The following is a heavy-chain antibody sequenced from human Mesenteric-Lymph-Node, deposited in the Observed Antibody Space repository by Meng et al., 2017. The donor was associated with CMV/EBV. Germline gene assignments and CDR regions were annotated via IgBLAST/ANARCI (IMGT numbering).Heavy chain of an antibody. D-gene: IGHD6-19*01. V-gene: IGHV4-59*01. Sequence: GSLRLSCTVSGGSINNYYWNWIRQPPGKGLEWIGYIYDSGSTNYNPPLRSRVTISIDTSKNQFSLKLTSVTAADTAVYYCSKGTLSGWPYGMDVWGQGTTVTVSS. CDR2: IYDSGST. CDR1: GGSINNYY. CDR3: SKGTLSGWPYGMDV. J-gene: IGHJ6*02.